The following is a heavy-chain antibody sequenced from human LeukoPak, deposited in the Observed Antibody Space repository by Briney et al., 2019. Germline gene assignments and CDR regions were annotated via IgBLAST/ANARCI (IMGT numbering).Heavy chain of an antibody. CDR1: GFTFSSYA. Sequence: QPGGSLRLSCAASGFTFSSYAMTWVRQAPEKGLEGVSTIAGSGDSTYYADSVKGRFSISRDNSKTTLYLQMNSLRAEDTAIYYCAKGDSNSPAVFDYWGQGTLVTVSS. D-gene: IGHD6-13*01. CDR2: IAGSGDST. CDR3: AKGDSNSPAVFDY. J-gene: IGHJ4*02. V-gene: IGHV3-23*01.